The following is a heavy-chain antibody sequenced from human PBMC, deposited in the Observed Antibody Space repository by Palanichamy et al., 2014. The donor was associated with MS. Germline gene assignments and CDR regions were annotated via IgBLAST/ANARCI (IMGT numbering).Heavy chain of an antibody. J-gene: IGHJ4*02. D-gene: IGHD4/OR15-4a*01. CDR1: GFTFSSYG. CDR2: IWYDGSNK. Sequence: QVQLVESGGGVVQPGRSLRLSCAASGFTFSSYGMHWVRQAPGKGLEWVSVIWYDGSNKYYTDSVKGRFTISRDNSKNTVYLQMNSLRAEDTAVYYCAREVRYFYGASFFDSWGQGTLVTVSS. CDR3: AREVRYFYGASFFDS. V-gene: IGHV3-33*08.